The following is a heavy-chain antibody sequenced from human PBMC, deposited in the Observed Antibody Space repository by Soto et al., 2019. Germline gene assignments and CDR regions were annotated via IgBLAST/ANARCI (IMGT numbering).Heavy chain of an antibody. CDR2: ISSSSSYT. J-gene: IGHJ4*02. D-gene: IGHD3-22*01. V-gene: IGHV3-11*06. CDR1: GFTFSDYY. CDR3: ARVNTDYYDSSGSYFDY. Sequence: GGSLRLSCAASGFTFSDYYMSWIRQAPGKGLEWVSYISSSSSYTNYADSVKGRFTISRDNAKNSLYLQMNSLRAEDTAVYYCARVNTDYYDSSGSYFDYWGQGTLVTVSS.